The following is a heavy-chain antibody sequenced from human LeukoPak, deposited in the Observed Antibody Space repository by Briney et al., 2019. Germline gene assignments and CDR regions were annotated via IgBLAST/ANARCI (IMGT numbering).Heavy chain of an antibody. CDR1: GFSFSSHA. V-gene: IGHV3-23*01. D-gene: IGHD4-17*01. CDR3: AKGGTVTRIDY. Sequence: PGGSLRLSCAASGFSFSSHAMSWVRQAPGKGLGWVSSISGSGDDTYYADSVKGRFTISRDISRNTLYLQLESLRVKDTAVYYCAKGGTVTRIDYWGQGALVTVSS. J-gene: IGHJ4*02. CDR2: ISGSGDDT.